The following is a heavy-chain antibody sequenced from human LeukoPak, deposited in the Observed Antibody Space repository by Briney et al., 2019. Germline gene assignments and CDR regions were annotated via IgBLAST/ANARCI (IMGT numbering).Heavy chain of an antibody. J-gene: IGHJ4*02. CDR2: INPNSGGT. CDR1: GYTFSVYY. Sequence: ASVKVSCKASGYTFSVYYMHWVRRGPGQGLEWMGWINPNSGGTIYVEKFQGRVTMTSDMSISTDYMELSSLRSDDTAVYYCARGAEDSSVYYSGLYYWGQGTLVTVSS. CDR3: ARGAEDSSVYYSGLYY. V-gene: IGHV1-2*02. D-gene: IGHD3-22*01.